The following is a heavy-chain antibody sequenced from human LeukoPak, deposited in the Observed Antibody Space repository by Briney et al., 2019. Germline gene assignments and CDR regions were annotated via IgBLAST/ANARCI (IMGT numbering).Heavy chain of an antibody. CDR3: ARRDYSQVGPYDY. J-gene: IGHJ4*02. D-gene: IGHD4-11*01. CDR2: ISSSSSHI. V-gene: IGHV3-21*01. CDR1: GFTFCTYS. Sequence: NPGGSLRLSCAASGFTFCTYSMNWVRQAPGKGLEWVSSISSSSSHIYYADSVKGRFTISRDNAKNSLYLQMNSLRAEDTAVYYCARRDYSQVGPYDYWGQGTLVTVSS.